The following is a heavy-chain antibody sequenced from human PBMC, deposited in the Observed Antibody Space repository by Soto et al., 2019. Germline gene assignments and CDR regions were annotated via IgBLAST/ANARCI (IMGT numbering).Heavy chain of an antibody. CDR2: IYWNDDK. Sequence: QITLKESGPTLVKPTQTLKLTCTLSGFSLSTIGVGVGLIRQPPGKALEWLALIYWNDDKRYSPSLKSRLTITKDTTKTQVVLTMTNMDPVDTATSYCAHRRNGGTVGYWGQGTLVRVSS. CDR3: AHRRNGGTVGY. J-gene: IGHJ4*02. CDR1: GFSLSTIGVG. V-gene: IGHV2-5*01. D-gene: IGHD2-15*01.